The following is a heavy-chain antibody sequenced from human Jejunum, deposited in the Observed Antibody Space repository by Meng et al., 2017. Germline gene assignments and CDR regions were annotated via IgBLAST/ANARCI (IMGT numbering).Heavy chain of an antibody. CDR2: IYYRGST. Sequence: QPEEAVHGPVHPSHPLSLTCTVSGASITSGRYHWSWIRLHPGKGLEWLGYIYYRGSTYYNPSLKPRLTMSVDTSQNQFSLKLPSFTDADTAVYFCARVGHMYCSGSSCHSFDPWGPGTLVTVSS. V-gene: IGHV4-31*03. CDR1: GASITSGRYH. CDR3: ARVGHMYCSGSSCHSFDP. D-gene: IGHD2-15*01. J-gene: IGHJ5*02.